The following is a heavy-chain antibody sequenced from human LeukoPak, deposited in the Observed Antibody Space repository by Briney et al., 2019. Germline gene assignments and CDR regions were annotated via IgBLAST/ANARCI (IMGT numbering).Heavy chain of an antibody. D-gene: IGHD3-10*01. CDR2: ISRDGFST. Sequence: PGGSLRLSCAASGFTFDDYTMHWVRQTPGKGLEGVSLISRDGFSTYYGDSAKGRFTISRDNSKNSLYLQMNSLTSEDTALYYCAKDSRRGGFFSDWGQGTLVTVSS. V-gene: IGHV3-43*01. CDR1: GFTFDDYT. J-gene: IGHJ4*02. CDR3: AKDSRRGGFFSD.